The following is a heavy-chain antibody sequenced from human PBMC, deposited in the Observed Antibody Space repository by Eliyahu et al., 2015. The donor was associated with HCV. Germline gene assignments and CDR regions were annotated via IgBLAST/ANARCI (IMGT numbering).Heavy chain of an antibody. J-gene: IGHJ5*02. Sequence: QVQLQQWGAGLLKPSETLSLTCAVYGGSFSGYYWSWIRQPPGKGLEWIGEINHSGSTNYNPSLKSRVTISVDTSKNQFSLKLSSVTAADTAVYYCARGGVAARPVTWFDPWGQGTLVTVSS. D-gene: IGHD6-6*01. V-gene: IGHV4-34*01. CDR3: ARGGVAARPVTWFDP. CDR2: INHSGST. CDR1: GGSFSGYY.